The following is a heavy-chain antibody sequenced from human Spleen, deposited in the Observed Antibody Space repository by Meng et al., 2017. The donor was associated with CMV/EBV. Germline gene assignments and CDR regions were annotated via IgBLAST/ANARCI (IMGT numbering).Heavy chain of an antibody. CDR1: GFTFSDYY. CDR2: ISSSGYTI. Sequence: GESLKISCAASGFTFSDYYMSWIRQAPGKGLEWVSYISSSGYTIYYADSLKGRFTISRDNAKNSLYLQMNSLRAEDTVLYYCAKAPRPAGMDVWGQGTTVTVSS. CDR3: AKAPRPAGMDV. V-gene: IGHV3-11*01. J-gene: IGHJ6*02.